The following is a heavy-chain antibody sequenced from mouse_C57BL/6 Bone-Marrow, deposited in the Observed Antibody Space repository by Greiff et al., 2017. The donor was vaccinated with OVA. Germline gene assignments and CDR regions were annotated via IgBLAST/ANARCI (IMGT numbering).Heavy chain of an antibody. J-gene: IGHJ2*01. V-gene: IGHV5-16*01. CDR2: INYDGSST. CDR1: GFTFSDSY. Sequence: EVKLVESEGGLVQPGSSMKLSCTASGFTFSDSYMAWVRQVPEKGLEWVANINYDGSSTYYLDSLKSRFIISRDNAKNILYLQMSSLKSEDTATYYCAREGETPYWGQGTTLTVSS. CDR3: AREGETPY.